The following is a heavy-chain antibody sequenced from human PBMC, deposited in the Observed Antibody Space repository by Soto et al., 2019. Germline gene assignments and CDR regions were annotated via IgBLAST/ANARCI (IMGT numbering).Heavy chain of an antibody. J-gene: IGHJ5*02. CDR3: AREGRLAASIFHNWFDP. CDR2: TYYRSKWFN. D-gene: IGHD3-3*02. Sequence: SQTLSLTCAISGDSVSNNSAAWNWSRQSPSSGSEWLGRTYYRSKWFNNYALSVKGRITINTDTSKNQFSLQLNSVTPEDTAVYYCAREGRLAASIFHNWFDPWGQGTLVTVSS. CDR1: GDSVSNNSAA. V-gene: IGHV6-1*01.